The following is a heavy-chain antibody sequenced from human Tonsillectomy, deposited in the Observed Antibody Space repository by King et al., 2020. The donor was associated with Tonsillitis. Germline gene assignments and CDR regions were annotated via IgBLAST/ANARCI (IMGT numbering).Heavy chain of an antibody. Sequence: VQLVESGGGLVQPGGSLRLSCAASGFTVSSNYMSWVRQAPGKGLEWVSVIYSGAGTYYADSVKGRFTISRDNSNNTLYLQMNSLRAEDTAVYYCARDLASTWALDCWGQGTLVTVSS. J-gene: IGHJ4*02. CDR2: IYSGAGT. CDR3: ARDLASTWALDC. D-gene: IGHD6-13*01. V-gene: IGHV3-66*01. CDR1: GFTVSSNY.